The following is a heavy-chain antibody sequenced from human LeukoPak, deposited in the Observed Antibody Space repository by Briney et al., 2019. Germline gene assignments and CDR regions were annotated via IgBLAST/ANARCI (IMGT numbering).Heavy chain of an antibody. V-gene: IGHV3-30*02. CDR3: AKSFGIAAAGIDY. D-gene: IGHD6-13*01. Sequence: GGSLRLSCAASGFTFSSYGMHWVRQAPGKGLEWVAFIRYDGSNKYYADSVKGRFTISRDKSKNTLYLQMNSLRAEDTAVYYCAKSFGIAAAGIDYWGQGTLVTVSS. CDR1: GFTFSSYG. CDR2: IRYDGSNK. J-gene: IGHJ4*02.